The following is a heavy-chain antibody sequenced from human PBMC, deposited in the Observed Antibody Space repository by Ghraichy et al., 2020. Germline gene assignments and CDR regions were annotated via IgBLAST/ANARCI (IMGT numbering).Heavy chain of an antibody. CDR1: GFTFGDYA. CDR3: TRDVPYDSSGYVVYYYYYMDV. D-gene: IGHD3-22*01. Sequence: GGSPRLSCTASGFTFGDYAMSWFRQAPGKGLEWVGFIRSKAYGGTTEYAASVKGRFTISRDDSKSIAYLQMNSLKTEDTAVYYCTRDVPYDSSGYVVYYYYYMDVWGKGTTVTVSS. V-gene: IGHV3-49*03. J-gene: IGHJ6*03. CDR2: IRSKAYGGTT.